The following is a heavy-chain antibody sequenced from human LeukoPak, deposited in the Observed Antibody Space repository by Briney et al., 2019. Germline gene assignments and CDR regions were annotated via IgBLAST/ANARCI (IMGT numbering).Heavy chain of an antibody. CDR2: INWNGGST. CDR3: ARTYYDFWSGYYTGPGDY. Sequence: GGSLRLSCAASGFTFSSYSMSWVRHAPGKGLEWVSGINWNGGSTGYADSVKGRFTISRDNAKNSLYLQMNSLRAEDTALYYCARTYYDFWSGYYTGPGDYWGQGTLVTVSS. CDR1: GFTFSSYS. D-gene: IGHD3-3*01. V-gene: IGHV3-20*04. J-gene: IGHJ4*02.